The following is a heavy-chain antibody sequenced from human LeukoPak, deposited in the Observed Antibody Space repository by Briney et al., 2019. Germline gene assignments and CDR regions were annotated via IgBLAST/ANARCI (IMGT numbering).Heavy chain of an antibody. CDR3: ARELSIAVDAFDI. Sequence: SGGSLRLSCAASEFTFSDYYMSWIRQAPGKGLEWVSYISSSGSTTYYADSVKGRFTISRDNAKNSLYLQMNSLRAEDTAVYYCARELSIAVDAFDIWGQGTMVTVSS. CDR2: ISSSGSTT. D-gene: IGHD6-19*01. V-gene: IGHV3-11*01. J-gene: IGHJ3*02. CDR1: EFTFSDYY.